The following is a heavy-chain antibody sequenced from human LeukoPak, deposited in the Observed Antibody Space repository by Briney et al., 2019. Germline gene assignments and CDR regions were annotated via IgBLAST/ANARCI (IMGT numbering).Heavy chain of an antibody. CDR1: GYTFTIYG. J-gene: IGHJ4*02. V-gene: IGHV1-18*01. CDR3: ARDRGYYDSSGYYYFDY. D-gene: IGHD3-22*01. CDR2: ISAYNGNT. Sequence: ASVTVSCKASGYTFTIYGISWVRQAPGQGLEWMGWISAYNGNTNYAQKLQGRVTMTTDTSTSTAYMELRSLRSDDTAVYYCARDRGYYDSSGYYYFDYWGQGTLVTVSS.